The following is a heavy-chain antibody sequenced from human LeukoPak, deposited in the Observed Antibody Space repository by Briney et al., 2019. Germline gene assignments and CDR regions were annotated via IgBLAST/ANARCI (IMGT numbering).Heavy chain of an antibody. D-gene: IGHD1-14*01. J-gene: IGHJ4*02. Sequence: PGGSLRLSCAASGFPFSMYAMHWVRQAPGRGLEYVSVISSSGTSTYYGSSVKGRFTISRDNSKNTVDLQMGSLRVEDMGVYYCAREALGTSIDYWGQGTLVTVSS. CDR1: GFPFSMYA. V-gene: IGHV3-64*01. CDR2: ISSSGTST. CDR3: AREALGTSIDY.